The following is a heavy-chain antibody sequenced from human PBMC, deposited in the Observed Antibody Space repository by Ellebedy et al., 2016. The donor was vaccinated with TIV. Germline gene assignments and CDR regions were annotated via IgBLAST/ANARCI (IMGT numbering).Heavy chain of an antibody. D-gene: IGHD4-17*01. CDR2: IKQDGRDK. CDR1: GSTFSSYW. CDR3: ARAIYGASYL. Sequence: GGSLRLSCADSGSTFSSYWMTWVRQPPGKGLEWVANIKQDGRDKYYVDSVRGRFTISRDNAKNSLYLQMDSLRVEDTAVYYCARAIYGASYLWGRGTLVTVSS. V-gene: IGHV3-7*01. J-gene: IGHJ2*01.